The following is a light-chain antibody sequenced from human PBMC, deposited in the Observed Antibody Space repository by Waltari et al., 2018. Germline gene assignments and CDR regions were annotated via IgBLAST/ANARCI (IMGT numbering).Light chain of an antibody. CDR3: QHYVNLPVT. V-gene: IGKV3-20*01. CDR2: DTS. Sequence: DIVLTQSPGALSLSPGERATLSCRASQSVGRSLAWYQQKPGQDPRLLIYDTSSRATGTPGRFSGSGSGTDFSLAISSLEPEDFAVYFCQHYVNLPVTFGQGTKVEI. CDR1: QSVGRS. J-gene: IGKJ1*01.